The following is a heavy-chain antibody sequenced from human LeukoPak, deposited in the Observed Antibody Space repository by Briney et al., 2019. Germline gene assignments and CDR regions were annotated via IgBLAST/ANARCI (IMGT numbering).Heavy chain of an antibody. Sequence: GGSLRLSCEASGFTFSTYAMTWVRQTPEKGLEWVSGISGSGGNTYYADPVKGRFTISRDNFKDTLYLQMNSLRAEDTAMYYCAKAYRGDHSDYWGRGTLVTVSS. CDR3: AKAYRGDHSDY. D-gene: IGHD4-17*01. J-gene: IGHJ4*02. CDR2: ISGSGGNT. CDR1: GFTFSTYA. V-gene: IGHV3-23*01.